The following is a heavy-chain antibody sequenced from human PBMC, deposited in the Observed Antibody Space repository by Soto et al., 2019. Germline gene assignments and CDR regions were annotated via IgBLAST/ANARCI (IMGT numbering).Heavy chain of an antibody. V-gene: IGHV1-69*01. J-gene: IGHJ4*02. CDR1: GGLFSSYP. D-gene: IGHD3-22*01. CDR2: IIPVFQTA. CDR3: ARCGSGYTWFNEF. Sequence: QEQLVQSGAEVQKPGSSVKVSCKASGGLFSSYPISWVRQVTGQGLEWMGGIIPVFQTAYYTQRCQGRVTITADESTNTAYMELSSLRSEDTAIYYCARCGSGYTWFNEFWGQGTLVTVSS.